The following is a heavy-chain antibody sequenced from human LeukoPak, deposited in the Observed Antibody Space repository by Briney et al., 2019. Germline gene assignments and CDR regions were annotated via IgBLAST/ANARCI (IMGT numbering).Heavy chain of an antibody. D-gene: IGHD6-19*01. V-gene: IGHV4-59*08. Sequence: SETLSLTCTVSGGSISSYYWSWIRQPPGKGLEWIGYIYYSGSTNYNPSLKSRVTISVDTSKNQFSLKLSSVTAADTAVYYCARAYSSGWYERRYFFDYWGQGTLVTVSS. CDR2: IYYSGST. J-gene: IGHJ4*02. CDR3: ARAYSSGWYERRYFFDY. CDR1: GGSISSYY.